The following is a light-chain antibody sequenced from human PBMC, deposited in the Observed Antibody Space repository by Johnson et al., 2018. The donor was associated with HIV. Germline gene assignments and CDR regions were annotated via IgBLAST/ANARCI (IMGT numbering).Light chain of an antibody. J-gene: IGLJ1*01. CDR2: DNN. Sequence: QSVLTQPPSVSAAPGQKVTISCSGSSSNIGNNYVSWYQQLPGTAPKLLIYDNNKRPSGIPDRFSGSKSGTSATLGITGLQTGDEADDYCATWVGSLTIGGVCGTGRKDTV. V-gene: IGLV1-51*01. CDR3: ATWVGSLTIGGV. CDR1: SSNIGNNY.